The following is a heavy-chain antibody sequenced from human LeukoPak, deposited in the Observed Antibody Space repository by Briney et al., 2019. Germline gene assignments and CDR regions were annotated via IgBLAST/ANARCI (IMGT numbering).Heavy chain of an antibody. CDR2: ISYDGSNK. J-gene: IGHJ4*02. Sequence: GGSLRLSCSASGFTFSSYGMHWVRQAPGKGLEWVAVISYDGSNKYYADSVKGRFTISRDNSKNTLYLQMNSLRAEDTAVYYCAKDLSSGYSGYDSPGVDYWGQGTLVTVSS. D-gene: IGHD5-12*01. CDR3: AKDLSSGYSGYDSPGVDY. CDR1: GFTFSSYG. V-gene: IGHV3-30*18.